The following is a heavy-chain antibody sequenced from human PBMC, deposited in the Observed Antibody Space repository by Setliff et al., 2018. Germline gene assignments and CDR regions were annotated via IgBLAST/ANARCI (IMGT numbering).Heavy chain of an antibody. V-gene: IGHV4-39*01. CDR1: GDSISISDYH. CDR2: IFYTGST. CDR3: ARQRSSAWFGDFGY. J-gene: IGHJ4*02. Sequence: SETLSLTCIVSGDSISISDYHWGWIRQPPGKGLEWIGTIFYTGSTYYSPSLKSRVTISVDTSKNQFSLNLISVTAADTAVYYCARQRSSAWFGDFGYWGLGIPVTVSS. D-gene: IGHD3-10*01.